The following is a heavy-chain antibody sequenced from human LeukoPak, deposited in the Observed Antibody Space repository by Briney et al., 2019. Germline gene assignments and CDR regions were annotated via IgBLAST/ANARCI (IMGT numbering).Heavy chain of an antibody. CDR3: ARDHTAHYYGSGSYSPYY. J-gene: IGHJ4*02. CDR2: IIPIFGTA. V-gene: IGHV1-69*13. D-gene: IGHD3-10*01. CDR1: GGTFSSYV. Sequence: SVKVSCKASGGTFSSYVISWVRQAPGQGLEWMGGIIPIFGTANYAQKFQGRVTITADESTSTAYMELSSLRSEDTAVYYCARDHTAHYYGSGSYSPYYWGQGTLVTVSS.